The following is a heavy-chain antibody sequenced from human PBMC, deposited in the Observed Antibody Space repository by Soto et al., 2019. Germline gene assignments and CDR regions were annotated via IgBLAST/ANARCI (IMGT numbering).Heavy chain of an antibody. CDR1: GFTFDNYA. D-gene: IGHD3-22*01. Sequence: GGSLRLSCAASGFTFDNYAVSWVRQAPGKGLEWVSSISGNGGSTYYADSVRGRFTISRDNSKNTLYLQMNSLRAEDTAVYYCAKDTISLLVVVTASFDYWGQGTLVTVSS. CDR3: AKDTISLLVVVTASFDY. V-gene: IGHV3-23*01. CDR2: ISGNGGST. J-gene: IGHJ4*02.